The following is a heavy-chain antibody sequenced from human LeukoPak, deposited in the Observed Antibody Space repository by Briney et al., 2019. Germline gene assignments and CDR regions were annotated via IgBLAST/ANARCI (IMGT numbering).Heavy chain of an antibody. J-gene: IGHJ4*02. V-gene: IGHV3-66*01. Sequence: PGGSLRLSCAASGFTVSNNYMNWVRQAPGKGLEWVSVIYSGGRIYYADSVKGRFTISRDNSKNTLYLQMNSLRAEDTAVYYCGGYSPYLDYWGQGTLVSLSS. CDR3: GGYSPYLDY. CDR1: GFTVSNNY. CDR2: IYSGGRI. D-gene: IGHD3-22*01.